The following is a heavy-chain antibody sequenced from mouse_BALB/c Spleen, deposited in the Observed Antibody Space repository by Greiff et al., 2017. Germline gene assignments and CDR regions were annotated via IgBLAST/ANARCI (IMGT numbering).Heavy chain of an antibody. Sequence: DVMLVESGGGLVKPGGSLKLSCAASGFTFSSYTMSWVRQTPEKRLEWVATISSGGSYTYYPDSVKGRFTISRDNAKNTLYLQMSSLKSEDTAMYYCTRAYGSSPYYFDYWGQGTTLTVSS. CDR3: TRAYGSSPYYFDY. J-gene: IGHJ2*01. V-gene: IGHV5-6-4*01. CDR1: GFTFSSYT. D-gene: IGHD1-1*01. CDR2: ISSGGSYT.